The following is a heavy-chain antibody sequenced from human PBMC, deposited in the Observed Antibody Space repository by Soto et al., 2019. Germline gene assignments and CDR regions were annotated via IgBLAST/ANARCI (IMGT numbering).Heavy chain of an antibody. CDR3: ARARCSSASCYKSTWFEP. Sequence: ASVKVSCKASGYTFTSFGVTWVRQAPGQGLEWMGWISASNGNTNYAWRFQGRVTMTTDPSTATAYMELGSLRSDDTAIYYCARARCSSASCYKSTWFEPWGQGTLVTVSS. CDR1: GYTFTSFG. J-gene: IGHJ5*02. CDR2: ISASNGNT. V-gene: IGHV1-18*01. D-gene: IGHD2-2*02.